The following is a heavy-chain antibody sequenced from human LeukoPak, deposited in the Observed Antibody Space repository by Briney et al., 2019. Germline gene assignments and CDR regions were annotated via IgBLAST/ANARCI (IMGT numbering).Heavy chain of an antibody. CDR1: GGTFSSYA. Sequence: SVKVSCKASGGTFSSYAISWVRQAPGQGLEWMGGIIPIFGTANYAQKFQGRVTITADESTSTAYMELSSLRSEDTAVYYCAGRTHARRDIVVVPAAEQYYYYYGMDVWGQGTTVTVSS. CDR2: IIPIFGTA. CDR3: AGRTHARRDIVVVPAAEQYYYYYGMDV. D-gene: IGHD2-2*01. V-gene: IGHV1-69*01. J-gene: IGHJ6*02.